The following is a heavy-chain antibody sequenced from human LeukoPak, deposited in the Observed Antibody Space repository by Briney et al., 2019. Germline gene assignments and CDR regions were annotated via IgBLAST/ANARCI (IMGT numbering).Heavy chain of an antibody. CDR3: AKSWPSYYYGMDV. CDR1: GFTFDDYT. CDR2: ISWDGGST. J-gene: IGHJ6*02. V-gene: IGHV3-43*01. D-gene: IGHD6-13*01. Sequence: GGSLRLSCAASGFTFDDYTMHWVRQAPGEGLEWVSLISWDGGSTYYADSVKGRFTISRDNSKNSLYLQMNSLRTEDTALYYCAKSWPSYYYGMDVWGQGTTVTVSS.